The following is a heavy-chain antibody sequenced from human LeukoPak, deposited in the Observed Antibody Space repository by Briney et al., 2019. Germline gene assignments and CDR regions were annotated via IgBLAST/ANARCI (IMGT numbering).Heavy chain of an antibody. J-gene: IGHJ6*02. D-gene: IGHD1-1*01. CDR2: IYYTGST. CDR1: GGSISSSSYY. CDR3: ARRNDPYGLDV. V-gene: IGHV4-61*05. Sequence: SETLSLTCTVSGGSISSSSYYWGWIRQPPGKGLEWIGYIYYTGSTYYNPSLKSRVTISVDTSRIHFSLKLTSVTAADTAVYYCARRNDPYGLDVWGQGTTVTVSS.